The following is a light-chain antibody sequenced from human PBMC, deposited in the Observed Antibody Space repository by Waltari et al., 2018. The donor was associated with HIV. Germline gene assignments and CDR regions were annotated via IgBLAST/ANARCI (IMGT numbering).Light chain of an antibody. Sequence: SYVLTQPPSVSVAPGQTARITCGGNNIAAIKSVHWYRKSPGQAPVLVFYDDRDRPSGIPDRFSGSSSGDTATLTISRAEAGDEADYYCQVYSDRGDPVIFGGWTKLTVL. CDR2: DDR. CDR3: QVYSDRGDPVI. J-gene: IGLJ2*01. CDR1: NIAAIKS. V-gene: IGLV3-21*02.